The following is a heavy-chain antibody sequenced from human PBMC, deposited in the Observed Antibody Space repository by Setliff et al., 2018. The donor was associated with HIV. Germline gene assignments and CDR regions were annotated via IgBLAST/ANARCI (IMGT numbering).Heavy chain of an antibody. D-gene: IGHD5-12*01. Sequence: ASVKVSCKASGYTFTAYYLHWVRQAPGQGLEWMGRINPNNGDTNYAQKFQGRVTMTRDKSISTAYMELSRLRSDDTAVYYCAREFGAGIRQIVAGEFYYMDVWGKGTTVTVSS. CDR2: INPNNGDT. CDR3: AREFGAGIRQIVAGEFYYMDV. CDR1: GYTFTAYY. J-gene: IGHJ6*03. V-gene: IGHV1-2*06.